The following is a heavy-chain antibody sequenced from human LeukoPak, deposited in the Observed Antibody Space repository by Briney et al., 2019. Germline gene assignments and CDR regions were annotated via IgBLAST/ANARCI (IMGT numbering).Heavy chain of an antibody. Sequence: SETLSLTCTVSGGSISSYYWSWIRQPPGKGLEWIGYIYYSGSTNYNPSLKSRVTMSVDTSKNQFSLKLSSVTAADTAVYYCARGQKVFKYYYDSSGYHPKRDAFDIWGQGTMVTVSS. D-gene: IGHD3-22*01. CDR1: GGSISSYY. CDR3: ARGQKVFKYYYDSSGYHPKRDAFDI. V-gene: IGHV4-59*12. CDR2: IYYSGST. J-gene: IGHJ3*02.